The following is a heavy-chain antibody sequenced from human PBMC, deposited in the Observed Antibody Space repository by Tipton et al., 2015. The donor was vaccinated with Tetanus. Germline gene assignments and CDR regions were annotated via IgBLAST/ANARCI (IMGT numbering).Heavy chain of an antibody. D-gene: IGHD1-1*01. Sequence: TLSLTCTVSGGSVSSGAYCWSWIRQHPGKGLESIGCISSRGSTYYNPSLTSRVSISVDTSKNQFSLKLTSVTAADTAIYYCARGGDNLTFQRPTGRWFGPWGPGTLVTVSS. CDR2: ISSRGST. CDR3: ARGGDNLTFQRPTGRWFGP. J-gene: IGHJ5*02. CDR1: GGSVSSGAYC. V-gene: IGHV4-31*03.